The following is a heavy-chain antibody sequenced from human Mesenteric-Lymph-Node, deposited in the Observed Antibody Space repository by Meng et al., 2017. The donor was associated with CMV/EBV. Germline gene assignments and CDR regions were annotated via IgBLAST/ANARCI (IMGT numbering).Heavy chain of an antibody. CDR1: GFTFSRYA. J-gene: IGHJ4*02. V-gene: IGHV3-30*04. CDR2: IVYDGSNK. Sequence: GESLKISCAASGFTFSRYAMHWVRQAPGKGLEWVAVIVYDGSNKYYADSVKGRFTISRDNSKNTLYLQMNSLSAEDTAVYFCARGDIADPFDYWAQGTLVTVSS. CDR3: ARGDIADPFDY. D-gene: IGHD5-12*01.